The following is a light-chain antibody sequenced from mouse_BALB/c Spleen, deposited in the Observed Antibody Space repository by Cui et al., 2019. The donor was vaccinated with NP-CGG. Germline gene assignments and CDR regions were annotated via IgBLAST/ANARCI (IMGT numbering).Light chain of an antibody. Sequence: HAVVTQQSALTPSPGETVTHTCRSSTGAVTTSNYANWVQEKPDHLFTGLIGGTNNRVPGVPARFSGSLIGDKAALTITGAQTEDEAIYFCALWYSNHWVFGGGTKLTVL. CDR1: TGAVTTSNY. CDR3: ALWYSNHWV. CDR2: GTN. J-gene: IGLJ1*01. V-gene: IGLV1*01.